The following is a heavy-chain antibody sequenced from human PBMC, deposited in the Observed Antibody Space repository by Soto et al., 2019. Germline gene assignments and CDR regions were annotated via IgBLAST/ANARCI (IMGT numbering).Heavy chain of an antibody. D-gene: IGHD6-13*01. CDR1: GFTFSSYG. J-gene: IGHJ4*02. Sequence: QVQLVESGGGVVQPGRSLRLSCAASGFTFSSYGMHWVRQAPGKGLEWVAVIWYDGSNKYYADSVKGRFTISRDNSKNTLYLKMNSLRAEDTAVYYCASTFRYSSSWYYFDYWGQGTLVTVSS. CDR3: ASTFRYSSSWYYFDY. CDR2: IWYDGSNK. V-gene: IGHV3-33*01.